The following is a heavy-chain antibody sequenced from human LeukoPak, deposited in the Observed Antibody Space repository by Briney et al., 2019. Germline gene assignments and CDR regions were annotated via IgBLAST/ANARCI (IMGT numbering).Heavy chain of an antibody. CDR2: ISGSGDST. CDR3: AKGRKLSIGAPFDY. CDR1: GFTFSSYA. Sequence: PGGSLRLSCAASGFTFSSYAMSWVRQAPGKGLEWVSGISGSGDSTYYADLVEGRFTISRDKSKNTLYLQMNSVRAEDTAVYYCAKGRKLSIGAPFDYWGQGTLVTVSS. V-gene: IGHV3-23*01. D-gene: IGHD1-14*01. J-gene: IGHJ4*02.